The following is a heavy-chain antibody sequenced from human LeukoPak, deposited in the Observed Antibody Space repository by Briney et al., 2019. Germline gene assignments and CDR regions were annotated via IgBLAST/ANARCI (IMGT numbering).Heavy chain of an antibody. CDR2: IYYTGST. CDR3: ARHLYSGYDTKFDS. CDR1: SGSISNYY. D-gene: IGHD5-12*01. V-gene: IGHV4-59*08. Sequence: SETLSLTCTASSGSISNYYRSWIRQPPGRGLEWDGYIYYTGSTNFNPSFQSRVTMSVDMSKNKISLILSSVTAADTAIYYCARHLYSGYDTKFDSWGQGTLVTVSS. J-gene: IGHJ4*02.